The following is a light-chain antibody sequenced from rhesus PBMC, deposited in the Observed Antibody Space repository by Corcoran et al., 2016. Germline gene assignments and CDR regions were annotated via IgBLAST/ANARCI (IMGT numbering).Light chain of an antibody. CDR2: AAS. CDR3: QHSYAYPYS. V-gene: IGKV1S8*01. CDR1: QNSYNN. J-gene: IGKJ2*01. Sequence: DIQMTQSPSALSASVGDRVTISCWAGQNSYNNLVWYKRKPGKAPKLMIYAASSLQTGITSRFSGSGSGTDFTRTLSSLQPVDSAAYFCQHSYAYPYSFGQETKVEIK.